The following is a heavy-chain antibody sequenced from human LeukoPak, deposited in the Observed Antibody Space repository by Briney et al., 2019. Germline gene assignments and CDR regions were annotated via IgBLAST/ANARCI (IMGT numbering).Heavy chain of an antibody. CDR1: GYTFTSYY. D-gene: IGHD2-15*01. CDR2: INPSGGST. V-gene: IGHV1-46*01. Sequence: ASVKVSCKASGYTFTSYYMHWVRQAPGQGLEWMGIINPSGGSTSYAQKFQGRVTMTRDTSTSTVYMELSSLRSEDTAVYYCARRYCSGGSCYDFGTIDYWGQGTLVTVSS. J-gene: IGHJ4*02. CDR3: ARRYCSGGSCYDFGTIDY.